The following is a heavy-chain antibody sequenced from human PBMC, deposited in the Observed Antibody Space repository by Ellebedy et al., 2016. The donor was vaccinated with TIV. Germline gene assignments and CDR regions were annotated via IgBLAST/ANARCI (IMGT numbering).Heavy chain of an antibody. V-gene: IGHV3-23*01. D-gene: IGHD3-22*01. J-gene: IGHJ4*02. CDR3: AKDRTNNYDSLDAFLES. Sequence: GESLKISCAASGFSFSSYAMSWVGQAPGKGLQWVSSVSGGGGPTYYAESVKGRFTISRDNSENTLFLQMNSLRVEDTAVYYCAKDRTNNYDSLDAFLESWGQGTLVTVSS. CDR1: GFSFSSYA. CDR2: VSGGGGPT.